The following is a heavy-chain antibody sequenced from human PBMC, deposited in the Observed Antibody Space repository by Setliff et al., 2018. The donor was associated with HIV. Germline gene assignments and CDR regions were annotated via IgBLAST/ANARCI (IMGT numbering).Heavy chain of an antibody. CDR2: INAANGNA. CDR1: GYTFTRNI. CDR3: ARDIGSVWHNWFDP. V-gene: IGHV1-3*01. D-gene: IGHD6-19*01. Sequence: AASVKVSCKASGYTFTRNIVHWVRQAPGQRLEWMGWINAANGNAKYSQKFQDRVTFTRDTSASTAYMELNSLRFEDTAVYYCARDIGSVWHNWFDPWGQGTLVTVSS. J-gene: IGHJ5*02.